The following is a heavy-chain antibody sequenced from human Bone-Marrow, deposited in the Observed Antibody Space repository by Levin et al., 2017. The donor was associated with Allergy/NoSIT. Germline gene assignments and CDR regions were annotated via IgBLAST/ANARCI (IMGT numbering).Heavy chain of an antibody. D-gene: IGHD2-21*02. V-gene: IGHV3-30*18. CDR3: GKDGGGDWSNGVGV. Sequence: HPGGSLRLSCAASKFYFDNFGMHWVRQAPGKGLQWLAVISSSGSNKYYADVVKGRFIISRDNSKNILYLQMNSLGPEDTGVYYCGKDGGGDWSNGVGVWGQGTTVIVSS. J-gene: IGHJ6*02. CDR2: ISSSGSNK. CDR1: KFYFDNFG.